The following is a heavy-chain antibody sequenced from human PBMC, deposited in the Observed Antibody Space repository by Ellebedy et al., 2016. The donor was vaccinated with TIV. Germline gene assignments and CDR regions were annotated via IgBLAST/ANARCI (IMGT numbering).Heavy chain of an antibody. CDR3: ARHGRFGSIAARRDKLYYYYYYGMDV. V-gene: IGHV5-51*01. CDR2: IYPGDSDT. Sequence: GESLKISXKGSGYSFTSYWIGWVRQMPGKGLEWMGIIYPGDSDTRYSPSFQGQVTISADKSISTAYLQWSSLKASDTAMYYCARHGRFGSIAARRDKLYYYYYYGMDVWGQGTTVTVSS. D-gene: IGHD6-6*01. CDR1: GYSFTSYW. J-gene: IGHJ6*02.